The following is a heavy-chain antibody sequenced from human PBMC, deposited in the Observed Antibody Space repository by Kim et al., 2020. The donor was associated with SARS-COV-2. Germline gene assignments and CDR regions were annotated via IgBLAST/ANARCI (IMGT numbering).Heavy chain of an antibody. J-gene: IGHJ6*03. Sequence: ASVKVSCKASGYTFTSYGISWVRQAPGQGLEWMGWISAYNGNTNYAQKLQGRVTMTTDTSTSTAYMELRSLRSDDTAVYYCARDGVGSGSYYYYYYMDVWGKGTTVTVSS. CDR2: ISAYNGNT. D-gene: IGHD1-26*01. CDR1: GYTFTSYG. CDR3: ARDGVGSGSYYYYYYMDV. V-gene: IGHV1-18*01.